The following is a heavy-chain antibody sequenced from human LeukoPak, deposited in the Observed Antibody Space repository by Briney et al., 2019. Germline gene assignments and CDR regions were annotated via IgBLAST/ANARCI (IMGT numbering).Heavy chain of an antibody. CDR2: IYTSGST. J-gene: IGHJ3*02. D-gene: IGHD2-2*01. CDR3: ARLYCSSTSCFGAFDI. Sequence: SETLSLTCTVSGGSISSYYWSWVRQPPGTGLEWIGYIYTSGSTNYNPSLKSRATISVDTSKNQFSLKLSSVTAADTAVYYCARLYCSSTSCFGAFDIWGQGTMVTVSS. V-gene: IGHV4-4*09. CDR1: GGSISSYY.